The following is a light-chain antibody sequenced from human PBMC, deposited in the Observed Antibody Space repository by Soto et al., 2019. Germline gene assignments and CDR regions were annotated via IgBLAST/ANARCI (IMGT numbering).Light chain of an antibody. Sequence: DIQMTQSPVSLSASVGDRVTITCRASETISTFLNWYQQKPGKAPKVLIFAASSLQSGVPSRFSGSGSGTDFALTISSLQPEDFATYYCQQSYSTPHTFGQGTRLEIK. CDR2: AAS. J-gene: IGKJ5*01. CDR1: ETISTF. V-gene: IGKV1-39*01. CDR3: QQSYSTPHT.